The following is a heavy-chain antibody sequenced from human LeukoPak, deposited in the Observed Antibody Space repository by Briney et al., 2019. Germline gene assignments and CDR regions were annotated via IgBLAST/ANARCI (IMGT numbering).Heavy chain of an antibody. J-gene: IGHJ4*02. D-gene: IGHD5-12*01. Sequence: SVEVSCKASGGTFSSYAISWVRQAPGQGLEWMGGIIPIFGTANYAQEFQGRVTITADESTSTAYMELSSLRSEDTAVYYCAGRTPRGYSGYDYWGQGTLVTVSS. CDR3: AGRTPRGYSGYDY. V-gene: IGHV1-69*13. CDR1: GGTFSSYA. CDR2: IIPIFGTA.